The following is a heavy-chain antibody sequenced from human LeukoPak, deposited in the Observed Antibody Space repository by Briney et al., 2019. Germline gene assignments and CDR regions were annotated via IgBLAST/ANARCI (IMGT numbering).Heavy chain of an antibody. D-gene: IGHD3-22*01. J-gene: IGHJ4*02. CDR2: IWYDGSNK. V-gene: IGHV3-33*06. CDR1: GFTFSSYG. CDR3: AKTYYYDSSGYHLDY. Sequence: PGGSLRLSCAASGFTFSSYGMHWVRQAPGKGLEWVAVIWYDGSNKYYADSVKGRFTISRDNSKNTLYLQMNSLRAEDTAVYYCAKTYYYDSSGYHLDYWGQGTLVTV.